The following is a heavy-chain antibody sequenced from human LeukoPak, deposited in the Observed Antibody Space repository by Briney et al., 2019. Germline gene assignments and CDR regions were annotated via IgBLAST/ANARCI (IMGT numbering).Heavy chain of an antibody. Sequence: SETLSLTCTVSGGSISSGGYYWSWIRQPPGKGLEWIGYIYHSGSTYYNPSLKSRVTISVDRSKNQFPLKLSSVTAADTAVYYCARYSPTYCGGDCYSYYFDYWGQGTLVTVSS. V-gene: IGHV4-30-2*01. CDR3: ARYSPTYCGGDCYSYYFDY. CDR1: GGSISSGGYY. J-gene: IGHJ4*02. CDR2: IYHSGST. D-gene: IGHD2-21*01.